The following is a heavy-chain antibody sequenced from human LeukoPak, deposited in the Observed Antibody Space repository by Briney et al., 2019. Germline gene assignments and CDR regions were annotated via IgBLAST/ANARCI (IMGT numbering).Heavy chain of an antibody. D-gene: IGHD5-18*01. CDR2: IIPIFGTA. J-gene: IGHJ4*02. CDR3: ARSRERAAMGHFDY. CDR1: GGTFSGYA. Sequence: ASVKVSCKASGGTFSGYAISWVRQAPGQGLEWMGGIIPIFGTANYAQKFQGRVTITADESTSTAYMELSSLRSEDTAVYYCARSRERAAMGHFDYWGQGTLVTVSS. V-gene: IGHV1-69*13.